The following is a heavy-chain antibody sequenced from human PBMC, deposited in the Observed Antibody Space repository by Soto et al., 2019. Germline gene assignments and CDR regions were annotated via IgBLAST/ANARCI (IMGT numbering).Heavy chain of an antibody. CDR3: ARVTIKYGMDV. D-gene: IGHD3-3*01. V-gene: IGHV5-10-1*01. J-gene: IGHJ6*02. CDR1: GYTFTGYG. CDR2: IDPSDSYT. Sequence: KVSCKASGYTFTGYGISWVRQMPGKGLEWMGRIDPSDSYTNYSPSFQGHVTISADKSISTAYLQWSSLKASDTAMYYCARVTIKYGMDVWGQGTTVTVSS.